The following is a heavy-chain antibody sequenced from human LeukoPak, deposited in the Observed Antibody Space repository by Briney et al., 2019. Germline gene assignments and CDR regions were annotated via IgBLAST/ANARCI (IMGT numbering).Heavy chain of an antibody. CDR1: GYTFTSYY. CDR3: ARVGDSGSYSRGPSPEIPYFDY. V-gene: IGHV1-46*01. J-gene: IGHJ4*02. Sequence: ASVKVSCKASGYTFTSYYMHWVRQAPGQGLEWMGIINPSGGSTSYAQKFQGRVTMTRDTSTSTAYMELSSLRSEDTAVYYCARVGDSGSYSRGPSPEIPYFDYWGQGTLVTVSS. CDR2: INPSGGST. D-gene: IGHD1-26*01.